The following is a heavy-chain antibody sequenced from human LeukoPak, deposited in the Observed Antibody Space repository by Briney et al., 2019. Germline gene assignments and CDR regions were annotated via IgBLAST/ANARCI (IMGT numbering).Heavy chain of an antibody. CDR3: AKGKDSVAGATNDY. J-gene: IGHJ4*02. CDR2: ISSSGTTI. V-gene: IGHV3-48*03. D-gene: IGHD6-19*01. Sequence: PGGPLRLSCAASGFTFSSYEMNWVRQAPGKGLQWVSDISSSGTTIYYADSVKGRFTISRDNAKNSLYLQMNSLRAEDTAVYYCAKGKDSVAGATNDYWGQGTLVTVSS. CDR1: GFTFSSYE.